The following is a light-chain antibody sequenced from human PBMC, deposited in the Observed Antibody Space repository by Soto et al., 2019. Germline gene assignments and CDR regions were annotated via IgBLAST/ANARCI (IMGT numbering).Light chain of an antibody. CDR3: LLYYGSAQRV. J-gene: IGLJ2*01. V-gene: IGLV7-43*01. CDR1: TGAVTSGYY. CDR2: STS. Sequence: QTVVTQEPSLTVSPGGTVTLTCASSTGAVTSGYYPNWFQQKPGQAPRALINSTSNKHSWTPARFSGSILGGKAALTLSCVQREDEAEYYCLLYYGSAQRVFGGGTKLTVL.